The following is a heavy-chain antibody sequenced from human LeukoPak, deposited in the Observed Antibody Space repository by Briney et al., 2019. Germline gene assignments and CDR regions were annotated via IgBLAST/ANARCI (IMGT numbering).Heavy chain of an antibody. J-gene: IGHJ4*02. Sequence: GGSLRLSCAASQFTFSNYSMSWVRQAPGKGLEWVSSISSRDNHIYYADSVKGRFTISRDNAKNSLFLQMNGLRAEDTAMHYCARMTRVGTKSKFYFDSWGPGTLVTVSS. D-gene: IGHD1-26*01. V-gene: IGHV3-21*01. CDR3: ARMTRVGTKSKFYFDS. CDR2: ISSRDNHI. CDR1: QFTFSNYS.